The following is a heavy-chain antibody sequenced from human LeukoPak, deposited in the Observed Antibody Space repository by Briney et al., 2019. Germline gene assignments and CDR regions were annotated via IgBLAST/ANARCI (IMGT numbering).Heavy chain of an antibody. CDR2: IYTSGST. J-gene: IGHJ6*02. Sequence: SETLSLTCTVSGGSISSYYWSWIRQPAGKGLEWIGRIYTSGSTNYNPSLKSRVTMSVDTSKNQFSLKLSSVTAADTAVYYCARDREDSSSDYYCYGMDVWGQGTTVTVSS. V-gene: IGHV4-4*07. CDR1: GGSISSYY. D-gene: IGHD6-6*01. CDR3: ARDREDSSSDYYCYGMDV.